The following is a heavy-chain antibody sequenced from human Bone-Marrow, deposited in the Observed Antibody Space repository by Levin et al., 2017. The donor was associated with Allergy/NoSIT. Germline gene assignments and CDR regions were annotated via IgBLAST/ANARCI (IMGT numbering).Heavy chain of an antibody. CDR1: GGSIRSGSSS. Sequence: PSETLSLTCTVSGGSIRSGSSSWSWIRQPAGKGLEWIGRVYASGSTHYNPSLTSRVTISVDTSKNQFSLKLNSVTAADTAVYYCASPPYCTATSCIDYWGQGTLVTVSS. D-gene: IGHD2-8*02. V-gene: IGHV4-61*02. CDR3: ASPPYCTATSCIDY. J-gene: IGHJ4*02. CDR2: VYASGST.